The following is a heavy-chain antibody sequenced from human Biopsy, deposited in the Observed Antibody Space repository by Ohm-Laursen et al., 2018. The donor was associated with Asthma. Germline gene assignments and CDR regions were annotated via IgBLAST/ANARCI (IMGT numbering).Heavy chain of an antibody. CDR1: GFKFDEYT. Sequence: SLRLSCAASGFKFDEYTMHWVRQAPGKGLEWVSGISWNSATIGYADSVEGRFTISRDNAKNLLFLQMNSLRAEDTAVYYCAGTFHFWSPYHAEHYQLWGQGTLVTVSS. V-gene: IGHV3-9*01. D-gene: IGHD3-3*01. CDR3: AGTFHFWSPYHAEHYQL. J-gene: IGHJ1*01. CDR2: ISWNSATI.